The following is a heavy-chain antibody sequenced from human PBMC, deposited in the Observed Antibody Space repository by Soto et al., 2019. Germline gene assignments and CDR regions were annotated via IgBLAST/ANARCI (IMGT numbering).Heavy chain of an antibody. V-gene: IGHV1-69*06. Sequence: QVQLVQSGAEVKKPGSSVKVSCKSSGGTFSSYAISWVRQAPGQGLEWMGGIIPIFGTANYAQKFQGRVKITGDKSTSTAYMELSSLRSEDTAVYYCARAYYYDSSGYLGHDAFDSWGQGTMVTVSS. D-gene: IGHD3-22*01. J-gene: IGHJ3*02. CDR1: GGTFSSYA. CDR3: ARAYYYDSSGYLGHDAFDS. CDR2: IIPIFGTA.